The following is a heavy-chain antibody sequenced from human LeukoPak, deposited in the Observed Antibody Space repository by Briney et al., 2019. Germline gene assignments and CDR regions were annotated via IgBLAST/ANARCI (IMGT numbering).Heavy chain of an antibody. V-gene: IGHV5-51*01. Sequence: GESLKISCKGSGYSFINYWIGWVRQMPGKGLEWMGIIYPGNSDTRYSPSFQGQVTISADKSITTAYLQWRSLKASDTAMYYCARGNGILNRPYSYGMDVWGQGTAVTVSS. D-gene: IGHD2-21*01. CDR2: IYPGNSDT. CDR1: GYSFINYW. J-gene: IGHJ6*02. CDR3: ARGNGILNRPYSYGMDV.